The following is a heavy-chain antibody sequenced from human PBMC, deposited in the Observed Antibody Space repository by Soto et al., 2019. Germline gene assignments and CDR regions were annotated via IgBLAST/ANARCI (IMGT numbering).Heavy chain of an antibody. J-gene: IGHJ4*02. CDR1: GFTFSNYG. Sequence: GSLRLSCVGSGFTFSNYGMHWVRQPPGKGLEWVALISDDGDKRYYADSVRGRLIVSRDNSKDTLYLQMNSLGPDDTAVYFCAKARVRIVGANSFDYWGQGTPVTVSS. CDR3: AKARVRIVGANSFDY. CDR2: ISDDGDKR. V-gene: IGHV3-30*18. D-gene: IGHD1-26*01.